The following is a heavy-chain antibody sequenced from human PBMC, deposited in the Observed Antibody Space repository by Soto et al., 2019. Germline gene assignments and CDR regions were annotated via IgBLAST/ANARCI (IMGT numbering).Heavy chain of an antibody. Sequence: PSETLSLTCTVSGGSISSYYWSWIRQPPGKGLEWIGYIYYSGSTNYNPSLKSRVTISVDTSKNQFSLKLSSVTAADTAVYYCARDTLYYYDSSGYYHYFDYWGQGTLVTVSS. V-gene: IGHV4-59*01. CDR3: ARDTLYYYDSSGYYHYFDY. CDR1: GGSISSYY. CDR2: IYYSGST. D-gene: IGHD3-22*01. J-gene: IGHJ4*02.